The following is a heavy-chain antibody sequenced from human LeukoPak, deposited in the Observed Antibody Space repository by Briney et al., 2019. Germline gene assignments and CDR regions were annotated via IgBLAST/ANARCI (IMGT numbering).Heavy chain of an antibody. V-gene: IGHV4-59*08. CDR2: IYYSGST. CDR1: GGSISSYY. Sequence: SETLSLTCTVSGGSISSYYWNWIRQPPGKGLEWIGYIYYSGSTNYNPSLKSRVTISVDTSENQFSLKLSSVTAADTAVYYCARQRGSSWYSRRNWFDPWGQGTRVTVSS. J-gene: IGHJ5*01. D-gene: IGHD6-13*01. CDR3: ARQRGSSWYSRRNWFDP.